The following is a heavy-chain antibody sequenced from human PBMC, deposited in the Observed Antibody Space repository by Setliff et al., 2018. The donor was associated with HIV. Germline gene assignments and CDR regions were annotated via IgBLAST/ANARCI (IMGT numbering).Heavy chain of an antibody. D-gene: IGHD3-22*01. Sequence: SETLSLTCTVSGDSISSSSYYWGWIRQPPGKGLEWLGSIYYSGSTYYKPSLKSRVTISVDTSKNQFSLKLSPVTAADTAVYYCVGYDSGGYYYGRGHWGQGTLVTVSS. CDR1: GDSISSSSYY. CDR2: IYYSGST. CDR3: VGYDSGGYYYGRGH. V-gene: IGHV4-39*01. J-gene: IGHJ4*02.